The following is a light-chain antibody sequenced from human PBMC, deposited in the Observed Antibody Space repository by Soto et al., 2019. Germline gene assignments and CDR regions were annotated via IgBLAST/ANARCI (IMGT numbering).Light chain of an antibody. V-gene: IGKV3-15*01. CDR3: QQYNNWPPLT. CDR2: GPS. Sequence: EIVMTQSPATLSVSPGERATLSCRASQSVSNNLAWYQQKPGQAPRPLIYGPSPRATGLPARFSGSGSGTEFTLTISSLQSEDFAVYYCQQYNNWPPLTFGGGTKVEIK. CDR1: QSVSNN. J-gene: IGKJ4*01.